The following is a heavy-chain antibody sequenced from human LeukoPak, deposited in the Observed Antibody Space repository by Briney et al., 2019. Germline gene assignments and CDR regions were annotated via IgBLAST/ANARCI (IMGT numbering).Heavy chain of an antibody. CDR3: TTVTHFNL. CDR2: IKGRGDDGAT. V-gene: IGHV3-15*01. J-gene: IGHJ1*01. CDR1: GFTVSSNY. D-gene: IGHD3-3*02. Sequence: GGSLRLSCAASGFTVSSNYMSWVRQAPGKGLEWVGRIKGRGDDGATDYAAPVKGRFTISRDDSKSILYLQMNSLKTEDTAVYYCTTVTHFNLGGQGTLVTVSS.